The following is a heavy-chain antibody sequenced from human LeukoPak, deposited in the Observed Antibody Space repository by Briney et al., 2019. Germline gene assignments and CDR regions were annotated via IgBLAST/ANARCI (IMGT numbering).Heavy chain of an antibody. J-gene: IGHJ3*02. CDR2: IIPVFGTA. D-gene: IGHD3-10*01. Sequence: GASVKVSCKTSGGTFIDYALSWVRQAPGQGLEWLGGIIPVFGTANYPQKFQGRVTMTADESTSTAYMELRGLRTEDTAVYYCAREESRGSITTFHDAFHMWGQGTMVTVST. CDR3: AREESRGSITTFHDAFHM. CDR1: GGTFIDYA. V-gene: IGHV1-69*13.